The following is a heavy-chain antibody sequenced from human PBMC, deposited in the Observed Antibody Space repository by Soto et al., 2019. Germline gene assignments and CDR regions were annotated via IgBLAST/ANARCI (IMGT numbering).Heavy chain of an antibody. J-gene: IGHJ6*03. Sequence: EVQLVESGGGLVQPGGSLRLSCAASGFTFSSYAMHWVRQAPGKGLEYVSAISSNGGSTYYANSVKGRFTISRDNSKNTLYLQMGSLRAEDMAVYYCARVLAARPTYDYYYRDVWGKGTTVTVSS. CDR2: ISSNGGST. CDR3: ARVLAARPTYDYYYRDV. D-gene: IGHD6-6*01. V-gene: IGHV3-64*01. CDR1: GFTFSSYA.